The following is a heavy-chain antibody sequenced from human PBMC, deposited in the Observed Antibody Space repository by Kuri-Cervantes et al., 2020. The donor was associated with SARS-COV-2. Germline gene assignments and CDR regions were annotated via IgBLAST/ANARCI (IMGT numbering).Heavy chain of an antibody. V-gene: IGHV3-64*04. D-gene: IGHD4-17*01. CDR2: ISSNGGST. J-gene: IGHJ4*02. Sequence: GESLKISCSASGFTFSSYAMHWVRQAPGKGLEYVSAISSNGGSTYYADSVKGRFTISRDNAKNSLYLQMNSLRDEDTAVYYCARGFTVTPDYWGQGTLVTVSS. CDR3: ARGFTVTPDY. CDR1: GFTFSSYA.